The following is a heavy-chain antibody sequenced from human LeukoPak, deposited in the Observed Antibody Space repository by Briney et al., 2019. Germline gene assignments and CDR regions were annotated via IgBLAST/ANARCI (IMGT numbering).Heavy chain of an antibody. Sequence: PGGSLRLSCAASGFTFSSYEMNWVRQAPGKGLEWVAIISYDGSNKYYADSVKGRFTISRDNSKNTLYLQMNSLRAEDTALYYCVTDSAPDYWGQGTLVTVSS. J-gene: IGHJ4*02. CDR3: VTDSAPDY. CDR1: GFTFSSYE. CDR2: ISYDGSNK. V-gene: IGHV3-30*03. D-gene: IGHD3-22*01.